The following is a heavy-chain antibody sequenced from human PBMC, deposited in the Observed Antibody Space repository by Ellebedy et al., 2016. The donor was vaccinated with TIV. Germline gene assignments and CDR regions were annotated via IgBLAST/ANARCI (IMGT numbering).Heavy chain of an antibody. D-gene: IGHD3-22*01. Sequence: AASVKVSCKASGYTFTIYGINWVRQAPGQGLEWMGWISAYNGNTNYAQKLQGRVTMTTYTSTSTAYMELRSLRSNDTAVYYCATSKLYLDTSGYFDYWGQGTLVTVSS. V-gene: IGHV1-18*04. CDR1: GYTFTIYG. CDR2: ISAYNGNT. CDR3: ATSKLYLDTSGYFDY. J-gene: IGHJ4*02.